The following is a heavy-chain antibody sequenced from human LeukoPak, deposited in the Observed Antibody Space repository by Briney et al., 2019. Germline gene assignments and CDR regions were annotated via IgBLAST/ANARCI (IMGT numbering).Heavy chain of an antibody. CDR2: IRYDGSKK. CDR3: TRVEAATYYYYYYMDV. V-gene: IGHV3-30*02. CDR1: GFTFSSYG. J-gene: IGHJ6*03. Sequence: GGSLRLSCVASGFTFSSYGMHWVRQAPGKGLEWVAFIRYDGSKKYYADSVKGRFTISRDNSKNSLYLQMNNLRAEDTAVYYCTRVEAATYYYYYYMDVWGKGTTVTVSS. D-gene: IGHD2-15*01.